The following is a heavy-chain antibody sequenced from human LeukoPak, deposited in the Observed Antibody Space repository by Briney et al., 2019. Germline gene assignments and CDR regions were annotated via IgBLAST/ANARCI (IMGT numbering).Heavy chain of an antibody. CDR3: ARYNPNCSSTSCSMPFDY. J-gene: IGHJ4*02. CDR1: GYTFTSYY. V-gene: IGHV1-46*01. Sequence: GASVKVSCKASGYTFTSYYMHWVRQAPGQGLEWMGIINPSGGSTSYAQKLQGRVTMTTDTSTSTAYMELRSLRSDDTAVYYCARYNPNCSSTSCSMPFDYWGQGTLVTVSS. D-gene: IGHD2-2*01. CDR2: INPSGGST.